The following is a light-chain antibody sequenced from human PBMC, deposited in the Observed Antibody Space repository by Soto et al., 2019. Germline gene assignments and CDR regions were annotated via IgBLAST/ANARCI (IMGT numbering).Light chain of an antibody. Sequence: EIVMTQSPATLSVSPGERATLSCRASQSVSSNLAWYQQKPGQAPRLLIYGASNRATGIPARFSGSGSGTDFALTISSLEPEDFALYYCQQRSNWHPITFGQGTRLEIK. CDR3: QQRSNWHPIT. V-gene: IGKV3D-11*02. CDR1: QSVSSN. CDR2: GAS. J-gene: IGKJ5*01.